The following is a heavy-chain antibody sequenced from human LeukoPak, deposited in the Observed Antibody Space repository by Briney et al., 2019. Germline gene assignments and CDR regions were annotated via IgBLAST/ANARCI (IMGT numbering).Heavy chain of an antibody. CDR2: INHSGST. Sequence: SETLSLTCAVYGGSFSGYYWSWIRQPPGKGLEWIGEINHSGSTNYNPSLKSRVTISVDTSKNQFSLKLSSVTAADTAVYYCARRRSSWYYYYYYMDVWGKGTTVTISS. CDR3: ARRRSSWYYYYYYMDV. J-gene: IGHJ6*03. V-gene: IGHV4-34*01. D-gene: IGHD6-13*01. CDR1: GGSFSGYY.